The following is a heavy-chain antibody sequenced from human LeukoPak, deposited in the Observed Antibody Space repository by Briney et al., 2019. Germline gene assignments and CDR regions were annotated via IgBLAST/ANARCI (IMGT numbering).Heavy chain of an antibody. CDR2: IIPILDIT. CDR3: ARDQGLIDPPPYGLDV. V-gene: IGHV1-69*04. CDR1: GGTFDSYA. Sequence: SVKVSCKASGGTFDSYALTWVQQAPGQALEWMGRIIPILDITIYAQKFQGRVTITADKSTSTAYIELGSLNSEETAVYYCARDQGLIDPPPYGLDVWGQGTTVTVSS. D-gene: IGHD3-16*01. J-gene: IGHJ6*02.